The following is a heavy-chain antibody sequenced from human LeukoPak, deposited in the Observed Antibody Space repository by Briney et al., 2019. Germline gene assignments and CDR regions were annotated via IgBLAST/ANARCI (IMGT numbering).Heavy chain of an antibody. CDR3: ARGMTTPLRHYGMDV. J-gene: IGHJ6*02. V-gene: IGHV3-48*04. CDR1: GFTFSSYA. Sequence: GGSLRLSCAASGFTFSSYAMSWVRQAPGKGLEWVSYISSSGSTIYYADSVKGRFTISRDNAKNSLYLQMNSLRAEDTAVYYCARGMTTPLRHYGMDVWGQGTTVTVSS. D-gene: IGHD4-17*01. CDR2: ISSSGSTI.